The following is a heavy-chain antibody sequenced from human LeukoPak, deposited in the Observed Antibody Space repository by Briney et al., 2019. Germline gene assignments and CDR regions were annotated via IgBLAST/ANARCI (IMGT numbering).Heavy chain of an antibody. J-gene: IGHJ3*02. CDR3: ARRGYDILSGYWGHAFDI. CDR2: IYYSGST. V-gene: IGHV4-39*01. Sequence: SETLSLTCTVSGGSVSSVSYYWGWIRQPPGKGLEWIGRIYYSGSTYYNPSLMSRVTISVDTSKNQFSLKLSSVTAADTAVYYCARRGYDILSGYWGHAFDIWGQGTMVTVSS. D-gene: IGHD3-9*01. CDR1: GGSVSSVSYY.